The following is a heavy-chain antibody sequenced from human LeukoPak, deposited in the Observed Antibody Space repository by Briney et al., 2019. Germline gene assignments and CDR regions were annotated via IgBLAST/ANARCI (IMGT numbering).Heavy chain of an antibody. CDR1: GFTFSSYA. D-gene: IGHD6-13*01. CDR2: ISSNGGST. J-gene: IGHJ4*02. Sequence: PGGSLRLSCAASGFTFSSYAMHWVRQAPGKGLEYVSAISSNGGSTYYANSVKGRLTISRDNAKNSLYLQMNSLRAEDTAVYYCARRPYSSSWYYFDYWGQGTLVTVSS. CDR3: ARRPYSSSWYYFDY. V-gene: IGHV3-64*01.